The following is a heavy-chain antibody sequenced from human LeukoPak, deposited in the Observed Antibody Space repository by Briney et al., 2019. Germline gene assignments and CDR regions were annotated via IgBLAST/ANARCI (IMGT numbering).Heavy chain of an antibody. J-gene: IGHJ4*02. CDR2: IYPDDSDT. V-gene: IGHV5-51*01. Sequence: GESLKISFKGSGYRFTSYWIGWVRPMPGKGLEWMGIIYPDDSDTRYRLSFQSQVTISTDKSISTAYLQWSSLKASDTAMYYCARRGHSSGWYMAYWGQGTLVTVSS. CDR1: GYRFTSYW. D-gene: IGHD6-19*01. CDR3: ARRGHSSGWYMAY.